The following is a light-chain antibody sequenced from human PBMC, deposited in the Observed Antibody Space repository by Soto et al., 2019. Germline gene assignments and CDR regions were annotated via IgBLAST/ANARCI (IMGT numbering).Light chain of an antibody. CDR2: RND. CDR3: AVWDDRLHGV. CDR1: SSNIGTYY. J-gene: IGLJ3*02. V-gene: IGLV1-47*01. Sequence: QAVVTQPLSASGTPGQRVTISCSGSSSNIGTYYVYWYQQRPGTTPKLLIYRNDQRPSGVPDRFSGSKSGTSASLAISGLRSEDEADYYCAVWDDRLHGVFGGGTKLTVL.